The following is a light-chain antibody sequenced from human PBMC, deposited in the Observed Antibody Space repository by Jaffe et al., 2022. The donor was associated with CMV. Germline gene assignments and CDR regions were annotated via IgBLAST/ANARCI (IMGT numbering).Light chain of an antibody. CDR3: QQLNTYFGGT. CDR2: AAS. J-gene: IGKJ2*02. CDR1: QRISSY. V-gene: IGKV1-9*01. Sequence: DIQLTQSPSFLSASVGDRVTITCRASQRISSYLAWYQQKPGKAPNLLIYAASTLQSGVPSRFSGSGSGTEFSLTISSLQPEDFATYYCQQLNTYFGGTFGQGTRLEIK.